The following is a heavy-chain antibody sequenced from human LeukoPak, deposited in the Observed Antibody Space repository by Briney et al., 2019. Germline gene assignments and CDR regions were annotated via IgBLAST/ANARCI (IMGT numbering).Heavy chain of an antibody. CDR2: IKQDGSEK. Sequence: GGSLRLSCAASGFTFSSYWMSWVRQAPGKGLEWVANIKQDGSEKYYVDSVKGRFTISRDNAKNSLYLQMNSLRAEDTAVYYCARASPPPGGGLFDYWGQGTLVTVSS. J-gene: IGHJ4*02. V-gene: IGHV3-7*01. D-gene: IGHD1-26*01. CDR1: GFTFSSYW. CDR3: ARASPPPGGGLFDY.